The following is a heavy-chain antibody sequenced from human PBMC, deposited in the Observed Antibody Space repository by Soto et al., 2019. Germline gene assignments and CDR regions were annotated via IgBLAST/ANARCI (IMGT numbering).Heavy chain of an antibody. V-gene: IGHV1-18*01. D-gene: IGHD2-15*01. Sequence: ASVKVSYKASGGTFSSYAISWVRQAPGQGLEWMGWISAYNGNTNYAQKLQGRVTTTTDTSTSTAYMELRSLRSDDTAVYYCARLAARSHNWFDPWGQGTLVTVSS. J-gene: IGHJ5*02. CDR1: GGTFSSYA. CDR3: ARLAARSHNWFDP. CDR2: ISAYNGNT.